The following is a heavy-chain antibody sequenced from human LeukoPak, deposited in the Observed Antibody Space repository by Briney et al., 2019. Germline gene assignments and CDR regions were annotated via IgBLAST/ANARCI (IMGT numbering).Heavy chain of an antibody. CDR3: AKVPHGFDY. J-gene: IGHJ4*02. V-gene: IGHV3-66*01. CDR1: EFSVGSNY. D-gene: IGHD3-10*01. CDR2: IYSGGST. Sequence: GGSLRLSCAASEFSVGSNYMTWVRQAPGKGLEWVSLIYSGGSTYYADSVKGRFTISRDNSKNTLYLQMNSLRAEDTAVYYCAKVPHGFDYWGQGTLVTVSS.